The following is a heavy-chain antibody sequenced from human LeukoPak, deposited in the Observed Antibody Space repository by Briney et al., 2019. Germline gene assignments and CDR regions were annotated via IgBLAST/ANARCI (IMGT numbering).Heavy chain of an antibody. V-gene: IGHV3-30*04. CDR2: ISYDGSNK. J-gene: IGHJ6*02. D-gene: IGHD4-17*01. CDR1: GFTFSSCA. Sequence: PGGSLRLSCAASGFTFSSCAMHWVRQAPGKGLEWVAVISYDGSNKYYADSVKGRFTISRDNSKNTLYLQMNSLRAEDTAVYYCASGHDYGDRFLNGGMDVWGQGTTVTVSS. CDR3: ASGHDYGDRFLNGGMDV.